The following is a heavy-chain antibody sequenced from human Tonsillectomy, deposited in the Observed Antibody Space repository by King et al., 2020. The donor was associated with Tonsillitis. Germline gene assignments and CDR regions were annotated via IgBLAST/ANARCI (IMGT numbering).Heavy chain of an antibody. CDR1: GFTFDDYA. Sequence: VQLVESGGGLVQPGRSLRLSCAASGFTFDDYAMHWVRQAPGKGLEWVSGISWNGGSIAYADSVKGRFTISRDNAKNSRYLQMNSLRAEDTALYYCASGRGHFDYGMDVWGQGTTVTVSS. J-gene: IGHJ6*02. CDR2: ISWNGGSI. V-gene: IGHV3-9*01. D-gene: IGHD3-3*02. CDR3: ASGRGHFDYGMDV.